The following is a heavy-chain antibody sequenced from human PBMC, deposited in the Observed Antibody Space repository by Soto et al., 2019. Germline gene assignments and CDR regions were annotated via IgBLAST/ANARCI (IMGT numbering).Heavy chain of an antibody. Sequence: GGSLRLSCAASGFTFSGYGMHWVRQAPGKGLEWVAVISYDGGNKYYADSVKGRFTISRDNSKNTLYLQMNSLRAEDTAVYYCAKEIHSSSWYSGFDYWGQGTLVTVSS. V-gene: IGHV3-30*18. CDR2: ISYDGGNK. J-gene: IGHJ4*02. D-gene: IGHD6-13*01. CDR3: AKEIHSSSWYSGFDY. CDR1: GFTFSGYG.